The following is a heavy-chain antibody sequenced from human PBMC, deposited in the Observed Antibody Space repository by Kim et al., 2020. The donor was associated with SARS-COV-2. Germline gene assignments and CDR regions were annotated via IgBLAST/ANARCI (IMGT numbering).Heavy chain of an antibody. Sequence: GESLKISCKGSGYSFTSYWIGWVRQMPGKGLEWMGIIYPGDSDTRYSPSFQGQVTISADKSISTAYLQWSSLKASDTAMYYCARGLGSEYQLLGWFDHWGQGTLVTVSS. CDR2: IYPGDSDT. V-gene: IGHV5-51*01. CDR3: ARGLGSEYQLLGWFDH. J-gene: IGHJ5*02. CDR1: GYSFTSYW. D-gene: IGHD2-2*01.